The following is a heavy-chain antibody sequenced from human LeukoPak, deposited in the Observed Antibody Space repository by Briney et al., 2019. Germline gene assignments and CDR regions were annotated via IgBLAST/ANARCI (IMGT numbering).Heavy chain of an antibody. CDR1: GFTFDDYA. J-gene: IGHJ4*02. CDR2: ISWDGGST. V-gene: IGHV3-43D*03. CDR3: AKDSRSSVAGKGALDY. Sequence: PGGSLRLSCAASGFTFDDYAMHWVRQAPGKGLEWVSLISWDGGSTYYADSVKGRYTISRDNSKNSLYLQMNSLRAEDTALYYCAKDSRSSVAGKGALDYWGQGTLVTVSS. D-gene: IGHD6-19*01.